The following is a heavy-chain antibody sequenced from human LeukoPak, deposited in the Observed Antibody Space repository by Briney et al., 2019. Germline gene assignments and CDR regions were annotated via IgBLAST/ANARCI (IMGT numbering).Heavy chain of an antibody. CDR2: IYHSGST. V-gene: IGHV4-4*02. CDR3: ARSGYSSSTSCYLAYYYGMDV. J-gene: IGHJ6*04. D-gene: IGHD2-2*01. CDR1: GGSISSSNW. Sequence: SGTLSLTCAVSGGSISSSNWWSWVRQPPGKGLEWIGEIYHSGSTNYNPSLKSRVTISVDKSKNQFSLKLSSVTAADTAVYYCARSGYSSSTSCYLAYYYGMDVWGKGTTVTVSS.